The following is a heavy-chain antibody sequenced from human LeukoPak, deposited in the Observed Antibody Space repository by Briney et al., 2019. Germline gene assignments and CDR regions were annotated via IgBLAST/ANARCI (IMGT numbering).Heavy chain of an antibody. CDR1: GYTLTELS. CDR3: ARGSKEYVKQLVISGTGIDY. Sequence: GASVKVSCKVSGYTLTELSMHWVRQAPGKGLEWMGGFDPEDGETIYAQKFQGRVTMTEDTSTDTAYMELSSLRSEDTAVYYCARGSKEYVKQLVISGTGIDYWGQGTLVTVSS. D-gene: IGHD6-6*01. V-gene: IGHV1-24*01. J-gene: IGHJ4*02. CDR2: FDPEDGET.